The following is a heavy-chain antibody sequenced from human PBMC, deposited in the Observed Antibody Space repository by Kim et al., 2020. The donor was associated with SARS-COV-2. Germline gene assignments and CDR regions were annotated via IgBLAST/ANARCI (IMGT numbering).Heavy chain of an antibody. D-gene: IGHD3-3*01. J-gene: IGHJ5*02. CDR2: TYYRSKWYN. CDR3: ARAVLEWLRTPNWFDP. Sequence: SQTLSLTCAISGDSVSSNSAAWNWIRQSPSRGLEWLGRTYYRSKWYNDYAVSVKSRITINPDTSKNQFSLQLNSVTPEDTAVYYCARAVLEWLRTPNWFDPWGQGTLVTVSS. CDR1: GDSVSSNSAA. V-gene: IGHV6-1*01.